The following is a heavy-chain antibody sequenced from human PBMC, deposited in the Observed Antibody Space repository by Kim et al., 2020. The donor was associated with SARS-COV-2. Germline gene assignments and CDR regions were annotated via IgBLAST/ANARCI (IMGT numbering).Heavy chain of an antibody. V-gene: IGHV3-66*04. J-gene: IGHJ4*02. Sequence: YADSVKGRFTIYRDNSKNTLYLQMNSLRAEDTAVYYCARHSGSYSSTFDYWGQGTLVTVSS. CDR3: ARHSGSYSSTFDY. D-gene: IGHD1-26*01.